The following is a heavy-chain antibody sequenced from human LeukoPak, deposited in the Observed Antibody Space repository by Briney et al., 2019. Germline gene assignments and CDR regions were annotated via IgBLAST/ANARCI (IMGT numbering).Heavy chain of an antibody. D-gene: IGHD3-3*01. V-gene: IGHV4-59*01. Sequence: SETLSLTCTVSGGSISSYYWGWIRQPPGKGLEWIGYIYYSGSTNYNPSLKSRVTISVDTSKYQFSLNLSSGTAADTAVYYCASPNPYDFWSGYSTWFDPWGQGTLVTVSS. CDR3: ASPNPYDFWSGYSTWFDP. CDR2: IYYSGST. J-gene: IGHJ5*02. CDR1: GGSISSYY.